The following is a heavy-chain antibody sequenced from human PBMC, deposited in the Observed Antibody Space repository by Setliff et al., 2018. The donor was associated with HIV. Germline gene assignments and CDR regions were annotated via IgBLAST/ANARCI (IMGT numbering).Heavy chain of an antibody. Sequence: ASVKVSCKASGGTFSSYAISWVRQAPGQGLEWMGWINTGNESTRYSQKFQGRVSIIRDTSANTAYMELTNLRSDDSAIYYCAKDLGGYYGSGSGEWDYYGMDVWGQGTTVTVSS. D-gene: IGHD3-10*01. J-gene: IGHJ6*02. V-gene: IGHV1-3*04. CDR2: INTGNEST. CDR1: GGTFSSYA. CDR3: AKDLGGYYGSGSGEWDYYGMDV.